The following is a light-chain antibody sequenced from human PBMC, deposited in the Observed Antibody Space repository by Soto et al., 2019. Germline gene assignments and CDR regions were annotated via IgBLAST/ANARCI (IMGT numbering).Light chain of an antibody. J-gene: IGKJ4*01. CDR1: QGTSNY. V-gene: IGKV1-9*01. Sequence: DVDLTQSPSFLSASVGDRITITCRASQGTSNYLAWFQKKPGKAAKLLIYGASTLQSGVPSRFSGSGSGTEFNLTISSLQPEDCATYYGQQFNSYPRVTFGGGTSVEIK. CDR3: QQFNSYPRVT. CDR2: GAS.